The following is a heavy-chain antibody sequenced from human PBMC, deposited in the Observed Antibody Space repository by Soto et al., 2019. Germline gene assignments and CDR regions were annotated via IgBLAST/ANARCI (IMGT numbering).Heavy chain of an antibody. CDR1: VFTFTSSA. D-gene: IGHD3-22*01. CDR3: AREQWGLYESSGMYGMDV. J-gene: IGHJ6*02. V-gene: IGHV1-58*01. Sequence: SVKVSCKASVFTFTSSAVQWVRQARGQRLEWIGWINVGSGSTNYAQKFQGRVTITRDTSISTAYMELSSLRSDDTAVYYCAREQWGLYESSGMYGMDVWGQGTTVTVSS. CDR2: INVGSGST.